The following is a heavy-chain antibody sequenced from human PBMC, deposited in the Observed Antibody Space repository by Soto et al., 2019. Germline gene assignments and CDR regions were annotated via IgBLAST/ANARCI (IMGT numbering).Heavy chain of an antibody. D-gene: IGHD3-10*01. CDR1: GGSISSSSYY. Sequence: QLQLQESGPGLVKPSETLSLTCTVSGGSISSSSYYWGWIRQPPGKGLEWIGSSYYSASTYYNPYLRRRVTISVDTSNNHFSLRLSSVPAADPAVSYFATVWFGESQHWGQGTLVTVSS. CDR2: SYYSAST. V-gene: IGHV4-39*02. CDR3: ATVWFGESQH. J-gene: IGHJ1*01.